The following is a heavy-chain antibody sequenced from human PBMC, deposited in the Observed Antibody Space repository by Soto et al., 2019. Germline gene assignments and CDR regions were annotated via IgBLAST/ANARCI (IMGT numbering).Heavy chain of an antibody. J-gene: IGHJ6*03. CDR2: IYYSGST. Sequence: SETLSLTCTVSGGSISSYYWSWIRQPPGRGLEWIGYIYYSGSTNYNPSLKSRVTISVDTSKNQFSLKLSSVTAADTAVYYCARQIAGPYYDFWSGTSYYYYMDGWGKGTTVTVAS. CDR3: ARQIAGPYYDFWSGTSYYYYMDG. D-gene: IGHD3-3*01. V-gene: IGHV4-59*08. CDR1: GGSISSYY.